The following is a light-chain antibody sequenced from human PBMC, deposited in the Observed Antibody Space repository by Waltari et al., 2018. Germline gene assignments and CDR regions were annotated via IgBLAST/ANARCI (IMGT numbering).Light chain of an antibody. CDR3: SSYTSSTTLLYV. J-gene: IGLJ1*01. CDR2: EVS. V-gene: IGLV2-14*01. CDR1: SSNVGAYNP. Sequence: QSALTQPASVSGPPGQPITISCTGTSSNVGAYNPVSWYQPHPGKAPQLMIYEVSNPPSGISNRFSGSKSGYTASLTISGLQAEDEAEYYCSSYTSSTTLLYVFGTGTKVTVL.